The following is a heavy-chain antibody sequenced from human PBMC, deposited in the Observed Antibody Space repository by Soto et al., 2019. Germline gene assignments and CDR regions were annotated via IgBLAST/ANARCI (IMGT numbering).Heavy chain of an antibody. Sequence: EVQLVESGGGLIQPGGSLRLSRAASGFTVSSNYMSWVRQAPGKGLEWVSVIYSGGSTYYADSVKGRFTISRDNSKNTLYLQMNSLRAEDTALYYCARLRDSRKDIVFDYWGQGTLVTVSS. V-gene: IGHV3-53*01. CDR3: ARLRDSRKDIVFDY. J-gene: IGHJ4*02. CDR2: IYSGGST. CDR1: GFTVSSNY. D-gene: IGHD2-15*01.